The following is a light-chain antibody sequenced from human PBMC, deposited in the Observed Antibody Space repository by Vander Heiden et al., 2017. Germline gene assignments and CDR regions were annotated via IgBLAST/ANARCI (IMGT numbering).Light chain of an antibody. Sequence: SYVLTPPPSVSVAPGQTARSSCGGNNIGSKSVHGYQQKPVQAPVLVVYDDSDRLSGTAERVSGSNSGNTATVTISRVEAGDEADYYCQGWDSSSDHPVVFGGGTKLTVL. CDR2: DDS. CDR3: QGWDSSSDHPVV. V-gene: IGLV3-21*02. CDR1: NIGSKS. J-gene: IGLJ2*01.